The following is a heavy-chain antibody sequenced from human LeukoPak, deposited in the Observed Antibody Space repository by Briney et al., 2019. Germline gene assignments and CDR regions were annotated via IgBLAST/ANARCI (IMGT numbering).Heavy chain of an antibody. CDR3: ARYGDTRFDP. CDR2: IYFGENT. V-gene: IGHV4-59*02. D-gene: IGHD4-17*01. Sequence: ASETLSLTCTVSGGSVSNYYWSWIGHPPGKGLECIGYIYFGENTNYNPSLKSRVTISVDTSKNQFSLKLTSVTAADTAVYYCARYGDTRFDPWGQGTLVTVSS. J-gene: IGHJ5*02. CDR1: GGSVSNYY.